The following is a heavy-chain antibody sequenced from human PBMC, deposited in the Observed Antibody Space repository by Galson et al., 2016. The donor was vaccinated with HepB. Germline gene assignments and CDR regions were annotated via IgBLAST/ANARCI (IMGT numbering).Heavy chain of an antibody. V-gene: IGHV3-23*01. Sequence: SLGLSCAPSGFTFSSYAMRWVSQAPGKGLESVAALSGSGGSTYYADSVKGRFAISRDKSKNTLYLQMNSLRAEDTATYYCAKDMGTYRPYYFDCWGQGTLVTVSS. CDR1: GFTFSSYA. J-gene: IGHJ4*02. CDR2: LSGSGGST. D-gene: IGHD3-16*02. CDR3: AKDMGTYRPYYFDC.